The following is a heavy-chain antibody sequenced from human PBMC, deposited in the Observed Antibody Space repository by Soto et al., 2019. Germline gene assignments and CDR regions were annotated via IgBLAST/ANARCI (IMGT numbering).Heavy chain of an antibody. D-gene: IGHD3-10*01. CDR1: EFTFSVYS. Sequence: DVQLEESGGGLVKPGGSLRLSCVASEFTFSVYSMNWVRQAPGKGLEWVSSISSGSSYIYYADSVKGRFTISRDNEKSSVFLHMNSLRVDDTAVYYCTRDRVKIRGGYYHYYGMDVWGQGTTVTVSS. V-gene: IGHV3-21*02. CDR2: ISSGSSYI. J-gene: IGHJ6*02. CDR3: TRDRVKIRGGYYHYYGMDV.